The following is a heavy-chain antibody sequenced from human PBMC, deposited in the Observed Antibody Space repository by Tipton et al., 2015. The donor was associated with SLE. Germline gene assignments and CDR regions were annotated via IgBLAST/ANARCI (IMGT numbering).Heavy chain of an antibody. CDR2: IYVPGDT. V-gene: IGHV3-53*01. Sequence: SLRPSCAASGFSVTHNYLSWVRQAPGKGLEGVSVIYVPGDTYYADSVKGRFTISRDNSKNTVYLDMLSLRADDTAMYYCAGASWSYGFFDYWGQGTLVTVSP. D-gene: IGHD3-3*01. CDR1: GFSVTHNY. CDR3: AGASWSYGFFDY. J-gene: IGHJ4*02.